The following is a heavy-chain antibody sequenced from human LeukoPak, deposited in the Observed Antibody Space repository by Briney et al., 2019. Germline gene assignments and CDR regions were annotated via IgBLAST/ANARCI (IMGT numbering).Heavy chain of an antibody. CDR2: IFASGST. CDR3: ARGAGYSREVNYYYYMDV. J-gene: IGHJ6*03. D-gene: IGHD1-26*01. Sequence: SETLSFTCTVSYDSIGTYLWNWVRQPAGKGLEWIGRIFASGSTFYSPSLKSRVTMSVDTSKSQFSLKLNSVTAADTAVYYCARGAGYSREVNYYYYMDVWGKGTTVTVSS. V-gene: IGHV4-4*07. CDR1: YDSIGTYL.